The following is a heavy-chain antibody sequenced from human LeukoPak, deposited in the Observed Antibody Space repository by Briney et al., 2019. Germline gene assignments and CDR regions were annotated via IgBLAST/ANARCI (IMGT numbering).Heavy chain of an antibody. D-gene: IGHD3-9*01. CDR3: VVWAAYDILTTYPGAEYFQH. CDR2: IDYSGSTK. CDR1: GFTFSSFP. Sequence: GGSLRLSCAGSGFTFSSFPVNWVRQASGKGLEWISYIDYSGSTKYYADSVKGRFTISRDNAKNSVYLQMNSLRAEDTAVYYCVVWAAYDILTTYPGAEYFQHWGQGTLVSVSS. V-gene: IGHV3-48*03. J-gene: IGHJ1*01.